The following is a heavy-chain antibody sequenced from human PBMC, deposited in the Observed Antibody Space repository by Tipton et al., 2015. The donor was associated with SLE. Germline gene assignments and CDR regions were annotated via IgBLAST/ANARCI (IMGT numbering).Heavy chain of an antibody. CDR1: GGSITNYY. Sequence: TLSLTCSVSGGSITNYYWSWIRQPPGKGLEWIGYIYYSGSTNYNPSLKSRVTISVDTSKNQFSLKLSSVTAADTAVYYCTRPGFWGDKDDYWGQGTLVTVSS. CDR3: TRPGFWGDKDDY. V-gene: IGHV4-59*01. D-gene: IGHD3-3*01. CDR2: IYYSGST. J-gene: IGHJ4*02.